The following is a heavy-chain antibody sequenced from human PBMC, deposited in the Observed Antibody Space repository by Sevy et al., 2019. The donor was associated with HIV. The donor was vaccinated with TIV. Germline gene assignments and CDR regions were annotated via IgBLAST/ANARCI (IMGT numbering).Heavy chain of an antibody. Sequence: GESLKISCAASGFSFSDYAMSWVCQAPGKGLEWVSSMSGGGGRTYYADSVKGRFTISRDNSKNTLYLQMNSLRAGDTAVYYCAKDEDLEMPTVFDYWGQGTLVTVSS. D-gene: IGHD4-4*01. CDR2: MSGGGGRT. CDR3: AKDEDLEMPTVFDY. V-gene: IGHV3-23*01. CDR1: GFSFSDYA. J-gene: IGHJ4*02.